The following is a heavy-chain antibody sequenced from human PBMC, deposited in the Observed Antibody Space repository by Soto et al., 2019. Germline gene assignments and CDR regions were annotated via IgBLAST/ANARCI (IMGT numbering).Heavy chain of an antibody. Sequence: ASVKVSCKASGYTFTSYGISWVRQAPGQGLEWMGWISAYNGNTNYAQKLQGRVTMTTDTSTSTAYMELRSLRSDDTAVYYCARGYQLLWFGESSYFQHWGQGTLVTVSS. CDR1: GYTFTSYG. CDR2: ISAYNGNT. CDR3: ARGYQLLWFGESSYFQH. V-gene: IGHV1-18*01. J-gene: IGHJ1*01. D-gene: IGHD3-10*01.